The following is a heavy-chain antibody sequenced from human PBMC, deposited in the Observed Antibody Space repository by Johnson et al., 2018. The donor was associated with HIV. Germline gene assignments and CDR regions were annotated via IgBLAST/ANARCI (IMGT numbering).Heavy chain of an antibody. V-gene: IGHV3-53*01. CDR2: IYSGGST. CDR3: ARGWAGGNSEGAFDI. CDR1: GFTVSSNY. Sequence: VRLVESGGGLIQPGGSLRLSCAASGFTVSSNYMSWVRQAPGKGLEWVSVIYSGGSTYYADSVKGRFTISRDNSKNTLYLQMNSLRAEDTAVYSCARGWAGGNSEGAFDIWGQGTMVTVSS. J-gene: IGHJ3*02. D-gene: IGHD4-23*01.